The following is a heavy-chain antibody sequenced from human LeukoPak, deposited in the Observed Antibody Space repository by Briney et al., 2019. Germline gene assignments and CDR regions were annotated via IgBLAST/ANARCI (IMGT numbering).Heavy chain of an antibody. V-gene: IGHV4-59*08. CDR3: ARRIAAAGTGWFDP. CDR2: IYYSGST. CDR1: GGSITSY. J-gene: IGHJ5*02. D-gene: IGHD6-13*01. Sequence: SETLSLTCTVSGGSITSYWAWLRQPPGKGLEWIGYIYYSGSTNYNPSLKSRVTISVDTSKNQFSLKLSSVTAADTAVYYCARRIAAAGTGWFDPWGQGTLVTVSS.